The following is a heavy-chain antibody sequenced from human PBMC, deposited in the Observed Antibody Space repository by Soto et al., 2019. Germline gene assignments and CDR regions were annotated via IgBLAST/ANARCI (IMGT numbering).Heavy chain of an antibody. J-gene: IGHJ1*01. D-gene: IGHD2-15*01. CDR1: GFTFSSYA. Sequence: GGSLRLSCAASGFTFSSYAMSWVRQAPGKGLEWVSAISGSGGSTYYADSVKGRFTISRDNSKNTLYLQMNSLRAEDTAVYYCAKDLGDIVVVVAATDAEYFQHWGQGTLVTVSS. CDR3: AKDLGDIVVVVAATDAEYFQH. CDR2: ISGSGGST. V-gene: IGHV3-23*01.